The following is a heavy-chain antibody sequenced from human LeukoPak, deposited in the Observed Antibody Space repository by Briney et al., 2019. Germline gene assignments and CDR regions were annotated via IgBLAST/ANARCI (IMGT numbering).Heavy chain of an antibody. CDR3: ARGGYCSGGSCYRRVSNWFDP. CDR1: GGTFSSYA. J-gene: IGHJ5*02. V-gene: IGHV1-69*05. CDR2: IIPIFGTA. D-gene: IGHD2-15*01. Sequence: GASVKVSCRASGGTFSSYAISWVRQAPGQGLEWMGGIIPIFGTANYAQKFQGRVTMTRDMSTSTVYMELSSLRSEDTAVYYCARGGYCSGGSCYRRVSNWFDPWGQGTLVTVSS.